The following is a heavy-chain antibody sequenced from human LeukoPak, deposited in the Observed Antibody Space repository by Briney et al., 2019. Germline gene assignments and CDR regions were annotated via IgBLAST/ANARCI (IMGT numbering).Heavy chain of an antibody. CDR3: AKGGNYYGSGSYYKGLDY. J-gene: IGHJ4*02. V-gene: IGHV3-30*02. D-gene: IGHD3-10*01. CDR1: GFTFSSYG. CDR2: IRYDGSNK. Sequence: GGSPRLSCAASGFTFSSYGMHWVRQAPGKGLEWVAFIRYDGSNKYYADSVKGRFTISRDNSKNTLYLQMNSLRAEDTAVYYCAKGGNYYGSGSYYKGLDYWGQGTLVTVSS.